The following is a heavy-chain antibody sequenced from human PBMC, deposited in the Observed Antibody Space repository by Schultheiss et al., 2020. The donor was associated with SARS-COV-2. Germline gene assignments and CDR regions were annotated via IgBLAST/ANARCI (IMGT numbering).Heavy chain of an antibody. Sequence: SETLSLTCTVSGGSISSSSYYWGWIRQPPGKGLEWIGSIYYSGSTYYNPSLKSRVTISVDTSKNQFSLKLSSVTAADTAVYYCARLSIGGSYGYFDLWGRGTLVTVSS. J-gene: IGHJ2*01. CDR3: ARLSIGGSYGYFDL. CDR1: GGSISSSSYY. CDR2: IYYSGST. V-gene: IGHV4-39*01. D-gene: IGHD1-26*01.